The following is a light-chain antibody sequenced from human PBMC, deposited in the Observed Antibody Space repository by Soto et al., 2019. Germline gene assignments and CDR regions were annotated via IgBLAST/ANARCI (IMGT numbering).Light chain of an antibody. J-gene: IGKJ5*01. V-gene: IGKV1-17*03. CDR1: QGISKY. CDR3: LQHDSYPIT. CDR2: AAS. Sequence: DIQMTQSPSAMSASVEDRVTITCRASQGISKYLAWFQQAPGKVPKRLIYAASNLESGVPSRFSGSGSGTEFTLTITSLQPEDFATYYCLQHDSYPITFGQGTRLEIK.